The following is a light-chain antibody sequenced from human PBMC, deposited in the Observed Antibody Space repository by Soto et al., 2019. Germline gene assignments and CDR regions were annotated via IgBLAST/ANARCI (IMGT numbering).Light chain of an antibody. CDR1: SSDVGGYNY. CDR3: SSYTSSRTYVV. J-gene: IGLJ2*01. V-gene: IGLV2-14*01. Sequence: QSALTQPASVSGSLGQSITISCTGTSSDVGGYNYVSWYQQHPGKAPKFMIYEVSNRPSGVSNRFSGSKSGNTASLTISGLQAEDEADYYCSSYTSSRTYVVFGGGTKLTVL. CDR2: EVS.